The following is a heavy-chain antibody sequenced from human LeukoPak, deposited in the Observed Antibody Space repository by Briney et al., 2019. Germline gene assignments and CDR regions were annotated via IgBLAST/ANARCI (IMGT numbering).Heavy chain of an antibody. V-gene: IGHV3-21*01. Sequence: GGSLRLSRAASGFTFSSYSMNWVRQAPGKGLEWVSSISSSSSYIYYADSVKGRFTISRDNAKNSLYLQMNSLRAEDTAVYYCARDRTTMVRGVSNDYWGQGTLVTVSS. CDR2: ISSSSSYI. CDR3: ARDRTTMVRGVSNDY. CDR1: GFTFSSYS. J-gene: IGHJ4*02. D-gene: IGHD3-10*01.